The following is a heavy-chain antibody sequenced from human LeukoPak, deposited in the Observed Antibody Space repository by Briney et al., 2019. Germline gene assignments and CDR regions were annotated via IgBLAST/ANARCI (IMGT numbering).Heavy chain of an antibody. V-gene: IGHV1-69*13. J-gene: IGHJ4*02. D-gene: IGHD5-18*01. CDR2: IIPIFGTA. Sequence: ASVKVSCKASGYTFTSYAISWVRQAPGQGLEWMGGIIPIFGTANYAQKFQGRVTITADESTSTAYMELSSLRSEDTAVYYCARDTRRGYSYGPFDYWGQGTLVTVSS. CDR3: ARDTRRGYSYGPFDY. CDR1: GYTFTSYA.